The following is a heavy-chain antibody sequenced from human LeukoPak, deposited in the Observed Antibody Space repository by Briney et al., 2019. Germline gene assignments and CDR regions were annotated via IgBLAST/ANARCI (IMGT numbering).Heavy chain of an antibody. CDR1: GFTFSSYA. Sequence: PGGSLRLSCAASGFTFSSYAMSWVRQAPGKGLEWVSAISGSGGSTYYADSVKGRFTISRDNSKNTLYLQMNSLRAEDTAVYYCAKDSDYGSGSYYFGYWGQGTLVTVSS. V-gene: IGHV3-23*01. J-gene: IGHJ4*02. CDR3: AKDSDYGSGSYYFGY. CDR2: ISGSGGST. D-gene: IGHD3-10*01.